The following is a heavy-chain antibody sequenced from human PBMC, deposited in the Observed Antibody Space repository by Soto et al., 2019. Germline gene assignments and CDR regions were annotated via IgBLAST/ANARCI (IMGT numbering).Heavy chain of an antibody. J-gene: IGHJ4*02. CDR2: IYSGGST. Sequence: PGVSLRLSCAASGFTVSSNYMSWVRQAPGKGLEWVSVIYSGGSTYYADSVKGRFTISRDNSKNTLYLQMNSLRAEDTAVYYCARDRATNGLDYWGQGTLVTVSS. V-gene: IGHV3-53*01. CDR3: ARDRATNGLDY. CDR1: GFTVSSNY. D-gene: IGHD2-8*01.